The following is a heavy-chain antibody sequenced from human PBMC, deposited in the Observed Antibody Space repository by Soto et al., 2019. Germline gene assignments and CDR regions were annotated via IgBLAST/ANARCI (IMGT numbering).Heavy chain of an antibody. CDR2: ISGSGGST. J-gene: IGHJ4*02. V-gene: IGHV3-23*01. CDR3: AKNIAAAGTVDY. CDR1: GFTFSSYA. Sequence: LRLSCAASGFTFSSYAMSWVRQAPGKGLEWVSAISGSGGSTYYADSVKGRFTISRDNSKNTLYLQMNSLRAEDTAVYYCAKNIAAAGTVDYWGQGTLVTVSS. D-gene: IGHD6-13*01.